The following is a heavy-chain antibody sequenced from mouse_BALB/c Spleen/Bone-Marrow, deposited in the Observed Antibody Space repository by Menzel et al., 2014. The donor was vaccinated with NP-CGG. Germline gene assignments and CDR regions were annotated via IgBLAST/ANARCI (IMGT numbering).Heavy chain of an antibody. CDR3: ARGSSYFDY. J-gene: IGHJ2*01. D-gene: IGHD1-1*01. V-gene: IGHV5-4*02. CDR1: GFTFSDYY. CDR2: ISDGGSYT. Sequence: EVQLVESGGGLVKPGGALKLSCAASGFTFSDYYMYWVRQTPEKRLEWVATISDGGSYTYYPDSVEGRFTISRDNAKNDLYLQMSSLKSEDKAMYYCARGSSYFDYWGQGTTLTVSS.